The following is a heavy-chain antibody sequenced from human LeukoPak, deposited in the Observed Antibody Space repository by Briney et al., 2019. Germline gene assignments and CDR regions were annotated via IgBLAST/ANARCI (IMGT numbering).Heavy chain of an antibody. Sequence: SETLSLTCTVSGYSISSGYYWGWIRQPPGKGLEWIGSIYHSGSTYYNPSLKSRVTISVDKSKNQFSLKLSSVTAADTAVYYCARDLLSSSWYYAFDIWGQGTMVTVSS. CDR2: IYHSGST. CDR3: ARDLLSSSWYYAFDI. V-gene: IGHV4-38-2*02. J-gene: IGHJ3*02. CDR1: GYSISSGYY. D-gene: IGHD6-13*01.